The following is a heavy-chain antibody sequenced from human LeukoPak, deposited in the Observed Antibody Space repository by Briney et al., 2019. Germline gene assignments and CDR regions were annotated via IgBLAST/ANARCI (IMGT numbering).Heavy chain of an antibody. J-gene: IGHJ4*02. Sequence: PGGSLRLSCAASGFTFSDYYMNWIRQAPGKGLEWVSHISSSGSTIYYADSVKGRFTISRDNAKNSLYLQMNSLRAEDTAVYYCARDGKTGYCSTTSCYTNHYFDYWGQGTLVTVSS. V-gene: IGHV3-11*04. CDR1: GFTFSDYY. CDR2: ISSSGSTI. CDR3: ARDGKTGYCSTTSCYTNHYFDY. D-gene: IGHD2-2*02.